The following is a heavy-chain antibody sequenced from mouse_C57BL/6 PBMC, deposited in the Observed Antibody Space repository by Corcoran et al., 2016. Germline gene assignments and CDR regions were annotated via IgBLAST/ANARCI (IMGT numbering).Heavy chain of an antibody. CDR1: GYTFTDYY. Sequence: EVQLQQSGPVLVKPGASVKMSCKASGYTFTDYYMNWVKQSHGKSLEWIGVIKPYNGGTSYNQKFKGKATLTVDKSSSTAYMELNSLTSEDSAVYYCARNLDIYYGSSRFVYWGQGTLVTVSA. CDR3: ARNLDIYYGSSRFVY. D-gene: IGHD1-1*01. J-gene: IGHJ3*01. CDR2: IKPYNGGT. V-gene: IGHV1-19*01.